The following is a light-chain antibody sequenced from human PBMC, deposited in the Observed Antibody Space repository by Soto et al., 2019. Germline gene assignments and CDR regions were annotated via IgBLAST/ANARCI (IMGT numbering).Light chain of an antibody. CDR2: AAS. CDR3: QQYNNWPLT. J-gene: IGKJ4*01. CDR1: RGIYNY. Sequence: DVQVTQSPASLSASVGDRVNISCRTSRGIYNYLAWYQQKSGQIPKLLINAASSLQSGVPSRFSGSGSGTDFTLSISSLQPEDVATYYCQQYNNWPLTFGGGTKVEIK. V-gene: IGKV1-27*01.